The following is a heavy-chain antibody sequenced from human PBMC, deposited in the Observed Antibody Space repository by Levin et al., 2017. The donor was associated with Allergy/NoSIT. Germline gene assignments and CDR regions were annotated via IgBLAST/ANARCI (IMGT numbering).Heavy chain of an antibody. Sequence: GGSLRLSCAASGFTFSSYALTWVRQAPGKGLEWVSYISGSGGLTYYAGSMKGRFTISRDNSKNTLYLQMNSLRAEDTAVYYCAKEGGHSGHDIAFDIWGQGTMVTVSS. D-gene: IGHD5-12*01. CDR3: AKEGGHSGHDIAFDI. CDR2: ISGSGGLT. J-gene: IGHJ3*02. V-gene: IGHV3-23*01. CDR1: GFTFSSYA.